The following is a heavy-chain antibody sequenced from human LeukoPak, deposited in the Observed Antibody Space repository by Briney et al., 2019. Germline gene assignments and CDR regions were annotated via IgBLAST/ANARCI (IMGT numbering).Heavy chain of an antibody. Sequence: ASVKVSCKASGYTFTSYYMHWVRQAPGQGLEWMGIINPSGGSTSYAQKFQGRVTMTRDTSTSTVYMELSSLRSEDTAVYYCARPNGIDDSSTNWFDPWGQGTLVTVSS. V-gene: IGHV1-46*01. CDR3: ARPNGIDDSSTNWFDP. CDR2: INPSGGST. J-gene: IGHJ5*02. D-gene: IGHD3-22*01. CDR1: GYTFTSYY.